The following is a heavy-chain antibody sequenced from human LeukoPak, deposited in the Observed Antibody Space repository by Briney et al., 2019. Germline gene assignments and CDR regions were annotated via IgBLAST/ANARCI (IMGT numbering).Heavy chain of an antibody. Sequence: SQTLSLTCAVSGGSLCSGGYFWGWIRQYPGKGLEWIGCISHSGTSYYNPSLKSRVTISVDTSRNQFSLELSSVTAADTAVYFCARERRDGHNYSDFWGQGALVTVSS. J-gene: IGHJ4*02. V-gene: IGHV4-31*11. CDR3: ARERRDGHNYSDF. CDR2: ISHSGTS. D-gene: IGHD5-24*01. CDR1: GGSLCSGGYF.